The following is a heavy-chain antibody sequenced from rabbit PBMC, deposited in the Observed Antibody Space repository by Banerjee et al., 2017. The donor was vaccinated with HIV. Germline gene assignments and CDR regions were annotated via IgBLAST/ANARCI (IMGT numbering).Heavy chain of an antibody. CDR1: GIDFSGYYY. V-gene: IGHV1S40*01. J-gene: IGHJ4*01. CDR2: IYAGRSGTT. CDR3: ARDLAGVIGWNFNL. Sequence: QSLQESGGGLFQPGASLTLTCTASGIDFSGYYYVCWVRQAPGKGLEWIACIYAGRSGTTYYASWAKGRFAISKTSSTTVTLQMTSLTAADTASYFCARDLAGVIGWNFNLWGQGTLVTVS. D-gene: IGHD4-1*01.